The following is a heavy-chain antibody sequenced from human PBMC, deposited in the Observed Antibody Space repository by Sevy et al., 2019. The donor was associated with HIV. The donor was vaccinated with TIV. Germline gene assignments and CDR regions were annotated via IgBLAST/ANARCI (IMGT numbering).Heavy chain of an antibody. CDR3: AKVGVVVKYYFDY. Sequence: GGSLRLSCAASGFTFSSYAMSWVRQAPGKGLEWVSAISGSGGSTYYADSVKGRFTISRDNSKSTLYLQMNSLRAEDTAVYYCAKVGVVVKYYFDYWGQGTLVTVSS. CDR2: ISGSGGST. V-gene: IGHV3-23*01. J-gene: IGHJ4*02. CDR1: GFTFSSYA. D-gene: IGHD3-22*01.